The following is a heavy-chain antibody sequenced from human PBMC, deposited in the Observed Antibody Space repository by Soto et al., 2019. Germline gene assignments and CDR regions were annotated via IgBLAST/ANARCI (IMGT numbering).Heavy chain of an antibody. Sequence: EVQVLESGGGLVQPGGSLRLSCVASGFTFSSFGMTWVRQTPGKGLEWVSGMSGSGEETYYADSVTGRFTISRDNSKNTLYLQMNSLRAEDTAVYYCAKVVAVDPFDYWGQGTLVTVSS. V-gene: IGHV3-23*01. CDR2: MSGSGEET. CDR3: AKVVAVDPFDY. D-gene: IGHD6-19*01. J-gene: IGHJ4*02. CDR1: GFTFSSFG.